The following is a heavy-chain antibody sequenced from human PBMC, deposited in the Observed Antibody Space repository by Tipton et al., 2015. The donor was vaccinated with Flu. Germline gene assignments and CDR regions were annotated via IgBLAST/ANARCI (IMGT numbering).Heavy chain of an antibody. CDR1: GGSISSGSYY. V-gene: IGHV4-61*02. D-gene: IGHD4-11*01. Sequence: TLSLTCTVSGGSISSGSYYWSWIRQPAGKGLEWIGRVDSSGSTNKNPSLKSRVSISVARSKNQFSLRLSSVTAADTAVYYCARRDYSNYVSEPKNWFDSWGQGTLVTVSS. CDR2: VDSSGST. CDR3: ARRDYSNYVSEPKNWFDS. J-gene: IGHJ5*01.